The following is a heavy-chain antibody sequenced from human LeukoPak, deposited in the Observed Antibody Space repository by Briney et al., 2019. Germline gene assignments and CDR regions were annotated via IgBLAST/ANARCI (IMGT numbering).Heavy chain of an antibody. CDR3: ARASTRAAATGYDP. V-gene: IGHV1-18*01. J-gene: IGHJ5*02. Sequence: GASVKVSCRSSGYIFTNYGITWVRQAPGQGLEWMSWISANNSEKNFAQKFQGRVTMMTDSSTSTAYMELRSMTSDDTAVYYCARASTRAAATGYDPWGQGSLVTVSS. CDR1: GYIFTNYG. CDR2: ISANNSEK. D-gene: IGHD6-13*01.